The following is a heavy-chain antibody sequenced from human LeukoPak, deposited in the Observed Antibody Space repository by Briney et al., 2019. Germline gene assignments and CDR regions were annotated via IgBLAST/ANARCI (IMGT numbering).Heavy chain of an antibody. CDR3: ALGYNDIWEL. CDR2: INHSGST. V-gene: IGHV4-4*02. CDR1: SGSISSSTW. D-gene: IGHD5-24*01. J-gene: IGHJ4*02. Sequence: SETLSLTCAVSSGSISSSTWWSWVRQPPGKGLEWIGEINHSGSTHYTPSLKSQVTISVDTSDNKFSLKMISVTAADAAVYYCALGYNDIWELWGRGTLVTVSS.